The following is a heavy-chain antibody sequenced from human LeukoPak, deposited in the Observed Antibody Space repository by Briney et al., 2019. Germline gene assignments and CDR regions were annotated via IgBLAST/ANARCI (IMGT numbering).Heavy chain of an antibody. J-gene: IGHJ4*02. CDR2: INHSGST. CDR1: GGSFSGYY. V-gene: IGHV4-34*01. D-gene: IGHD3-10*01. Sequence: PSETLSLTCAVYGGSFSGYYWTWIRQPPRKGLERIGEINHSGSTNYNPSLKSRVIISVDTSKNQFSLKLCSVTAADTAVYYCARGDNYYGSGIGDWGQGTLVTVSS. CDR3: ARGDNYYGSGIGD.